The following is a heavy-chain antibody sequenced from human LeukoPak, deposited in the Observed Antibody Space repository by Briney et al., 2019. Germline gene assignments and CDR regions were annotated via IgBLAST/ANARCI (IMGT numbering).Heavy chain of an antibody. J-gene: IGHJ4*02. CDR2: ISASGGRT. CDR3: ARDGSSGWYDYFDY. CDR1: GFTFSSYV. D-gene: IGHD6-19*01. Sequence: GGSLRLSCAASGFTFSSYVMNWVRQAPEKGLEWVSAISASGGRTYYADSVKGRFTISRDNSKNTLYLQMNSLRAEDTALYYCARDGSSGWYDYFDYWGQGTLVTVSS. V-gene: IGHV3-23*01.